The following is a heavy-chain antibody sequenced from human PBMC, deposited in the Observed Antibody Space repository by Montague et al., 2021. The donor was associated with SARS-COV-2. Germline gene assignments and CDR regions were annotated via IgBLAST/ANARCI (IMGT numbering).Heavy chain of an antibody. V-gene: IGHV4-34*01. Sequence: SETLSLTCAVYGGSFGDDHWSWIRQPPGKGLVWFGDIKQSGRTNYNPSLKSRVTISVDTSKNQFSLKVTSVTAADTAVYFCARGHLSVSMIVVVFTSASYYFDYWGQGAQVTVSS. CDR1: GGSFGDDH. CDR3: ARGHLSVSMIVVVFTSASYYFDY. D-gene: IGHD3-22*01. J-gene: IGHJ4*02. CDR2: IKQSGRT.